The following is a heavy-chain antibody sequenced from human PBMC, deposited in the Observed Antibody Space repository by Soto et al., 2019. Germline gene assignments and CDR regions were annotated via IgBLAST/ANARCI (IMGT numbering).Heavy chain of an antibody. CDR3: AKGLGIAARVRYFDY. D-gene: IGHD6-6*01. CDR1: GFTFSSYA. CDR2: ISGSGGST. Sequence: GGSLRLSCASSGFTFSSYAMSLVRQAPGKGLEWVSAISGSGGSTYYADSVKGRFTISRDNSKNTLYLQMNSLRAEDTAVYYCAKGLGIAARVRYFDYWGQGTLVTVSS. V-gene: IGHV3-23*01. J-gene: IGHJ4*02.